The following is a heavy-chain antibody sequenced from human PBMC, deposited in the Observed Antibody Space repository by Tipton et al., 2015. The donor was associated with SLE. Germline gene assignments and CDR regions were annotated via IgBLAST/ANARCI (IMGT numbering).Heavy chain of an antibody. Sequence: SLRLSCEASGFTVSRSYMSWVRQAPGKGLEWVSIIYSAGNTFYVDSVKGRFTISRDNSKNTLNLQMNSLRVEDTAVYYCARDTAFIDYRFDYWGQGTQVTVSS. CDR2: IYSAGNT. CDR1: GFTVSRSY. J-gene: IGHJ4*02. D-gene: IGHD5-18*01. CDR3: ARDTAFIDYRFDY. V-gene: IGHV3-66*02.